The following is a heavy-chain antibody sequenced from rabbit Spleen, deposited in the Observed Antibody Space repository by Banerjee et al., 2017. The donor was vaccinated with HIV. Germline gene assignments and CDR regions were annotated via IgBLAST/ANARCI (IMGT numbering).Heavy chain of an antibody. CDR2: IDPVFGST. J-gene: IGHJ6*01. CDR1: GFDFSSYG. D-gene: IGHD1-1*01. CDR3: VRDQGYASSSGYYYYGMDL. V-gene: IGHV1S7*01. Sequence: QLKESGGGLVQPGGSLKLSCKASGFDFSSYGVSWVRQAPGKGLEWIGYIDPVFGSTYYASWVNGRFTISSHNAQNTLYLQLNSLTAADTATYFCVRDQGYASSSGYYYYGMDLWGPGTLVT.